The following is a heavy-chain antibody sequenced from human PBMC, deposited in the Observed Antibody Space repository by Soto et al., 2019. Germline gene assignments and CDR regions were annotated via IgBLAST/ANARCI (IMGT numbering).Heavy chain of an antibody. CDR1: GYSFTSYW. Sequence: PGESLKISCKGSGYSFTSYWIGWVRQMPGKGLEWMGISYPGDSDTRYSPSFQVQVTISADKSISTAYLQWSSLKASDTAMYYCARRTDGYTCRLAAFDIWGQGTMVTVSS. CDR3: ARRTDGYTCRLAAFDI. D-gene: IGHD3-16*01. V-gene: IGHV5-51*01. CDR2: SYPGDSDT. J-gene: IGHJ3*02.